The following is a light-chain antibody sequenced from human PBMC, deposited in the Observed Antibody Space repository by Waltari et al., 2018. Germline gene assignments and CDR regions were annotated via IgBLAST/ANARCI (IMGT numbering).Light chain of an antibody. V-gene: IGLV2-11*01. Sequence: QSALTQPRSVSGSPGQSVTISCSGTSSDVGRSTFVSWYQQHPGNAPKLLIYDVVKRPSGVPDRFSGSKSGNTASLTISGLQTEDESDYYCSYAGSYTFVFGGGTQLTVL. CDR3: CSYAGSYTFV. CDR2: DVV. CDR1: SSDVGRSTF. J-gene: IGLJ7*01.